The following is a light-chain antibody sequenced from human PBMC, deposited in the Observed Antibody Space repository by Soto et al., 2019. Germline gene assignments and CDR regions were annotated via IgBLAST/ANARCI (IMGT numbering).Light chain of an antibody. V-gene: IGLV2-14*01. CDR3: LSYRADSTWV. Sequence: QSALTQPASVSGSPGQSITISCTGTDTDVGGYNYVSWYQHHPGRAPKLMISEVSDRPSGVSTRFSGSKSGNTASLTISWLQAEDEADYYCLSYRADSTWVFGGGTKLTVL. J-gene: IGLJ3*02. CDR1: DTDVGGYNY. CDR2: EVS.